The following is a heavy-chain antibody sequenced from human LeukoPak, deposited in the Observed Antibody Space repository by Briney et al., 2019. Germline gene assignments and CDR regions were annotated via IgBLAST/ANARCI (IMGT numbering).Heavy chain of an antibody. V-gene: IGHV4-4*07. CDR2: ISPSGST. CDR1: SGTICHYH. J-gene: IGHJ4*02. Sequence: SEKLSCTGSGSSGTICHYHWSWLRQPAGKGLEGIGRISPSGSTNYNPSLKSRVTMSLDTSKNQFSLKLSSVTVADTAVYYCARRYSGYDYGYFGYWGQGTLVTVSS. D-gene: IGHD5-12*01. CDR3: ARRYSGYDYGYFGY.